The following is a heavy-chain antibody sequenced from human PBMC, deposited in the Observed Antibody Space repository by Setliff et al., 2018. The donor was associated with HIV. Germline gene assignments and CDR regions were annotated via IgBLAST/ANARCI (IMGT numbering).Heavy chain of an antibody. J-gene: IGHJ4*02. V-gene: IGHV4-61*09. CDR1: GGSIGSGSHY. CDR3: ARGARGTWRSGWYAY. D-gene: IGHD6-19*01. Sequence: SETLSLTCTVSGGSIGSGSHYWSWIRQPAGKGLEWIGHIYTTGSTNYNPSLKSRVTISVDTSKNQFSLKLSSVTAADTAVYYCARGARGTWRSGWYAYWGQGTLVTVSS. CDR2: IYTTGST.